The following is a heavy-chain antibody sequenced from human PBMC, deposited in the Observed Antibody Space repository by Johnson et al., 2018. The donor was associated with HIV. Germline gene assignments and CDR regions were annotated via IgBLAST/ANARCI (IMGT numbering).Heavy chain of an antibody. Sequence: QMLLVESGGGLVQPGGSLRLSCAASGFIFSSYAMHWVRQAQGKGLEWVAVISYDGSNKYYADSVKGRFTISRDNSKNTLYLQMNSLRAEDTAVYYCAREPRIAAFRDAFDIWGHGTMVTVSS. V-gene: IGHV3-30*04. J-gene: IGHJ3*02. CDR2: ISYDGSNK. D-gene: IGHD6-6*01. CDR1: GFIFSSYA. CDR3: AREPRIAAFRDAFDI.